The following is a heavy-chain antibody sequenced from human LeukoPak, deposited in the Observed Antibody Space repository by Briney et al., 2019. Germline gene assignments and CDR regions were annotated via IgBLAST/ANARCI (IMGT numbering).Heavy chain of an antibody. Sequence: GGSLRLSCAASGFTFSSYAMSWVRQAPGKGLEWVSSISSSGGNIYYADSVKGRFTISRDNSKNTLYLQMNSLRAEDMAVYYCSKGTYRLDIFDPWGQGTLVTVSS. CDR3: SKGTYRLDIFDP. V-gene: IGHV3-23*01. CDR1: GFTFSSYA. CDR2: ISSSGGNI. J-gene: IGHJ5*02. D-gene: IGHD3-9*01.